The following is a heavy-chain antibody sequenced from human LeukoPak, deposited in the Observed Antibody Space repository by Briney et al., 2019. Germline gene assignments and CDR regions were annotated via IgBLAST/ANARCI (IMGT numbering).Heavy chain of an antibody. CDR1: GGSISSGGYY. CDR3: ARSDYGDYSHLFDY. V-gene: IGHV4-31*03. CDR2: IYYSGST. D-gene: IGHD4-17*01. J-gene: IGHJ4*02. Sequence: SETLSLTCTVSGGSISSGGYYWSWIRQHPGKCLEWIGYIYYSGSTYYNPSLKSRVTISVDTSKNQFSLKLSSVTAADTAVYYCARSDYGDYSHLFDYWGQGTLVTVSS.